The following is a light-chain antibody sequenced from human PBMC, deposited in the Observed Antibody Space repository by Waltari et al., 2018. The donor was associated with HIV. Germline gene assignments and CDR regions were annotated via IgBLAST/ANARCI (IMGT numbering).Light chain of an antibody. CDR1: QTFSTSY. V-gene: IGKV3-20*01. CDR3: QQYGDSPALI. J-gene: IGKJ4*01. CDR2: GAS. Sequence: EIVLTQSPAILSFSPGQRATLSCRSSQTFSTSYMAWYQQKPGQAPRLLIYGASSRATGIPDRFSSSGSGTDFTLTISRLEPEDFAVYYCQQYGDSPALIFGGGTKVEIK.